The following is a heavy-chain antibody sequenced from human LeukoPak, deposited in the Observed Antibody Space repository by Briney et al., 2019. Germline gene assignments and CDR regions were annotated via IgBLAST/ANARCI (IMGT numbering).Heavy chain of an antibody. CDR3: ARDLQLLLDY. Sequence: ASVKVSFKGSVGTFSSYVISWVRQAPGRGLEWMGRIIPIFGIANYAQKFQGRVTITADKSTSTAYMELSSLRSEDTAVYYCARDLQLLLDYWGQGTLVTVSS. J-gene: IGHJ4*02. CDR1: VGTFSSYV. V-gene: IGHV1-69*04. CDR2: IIPIFGIA. D-gene: IGHD5-24*01.